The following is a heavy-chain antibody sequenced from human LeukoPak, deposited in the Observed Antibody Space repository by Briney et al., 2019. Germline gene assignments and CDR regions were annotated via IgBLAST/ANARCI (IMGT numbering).Heavy chain of an antibody. D-gene: IGHD3-9*01. CDR3: ASQNPFTILGPYYYYGMDV. J-gene: IGHJ6*02. CDR1: GFTFSSYG. Sequence: PGGSLRLSCAASGFTFSSYGMHWVRQAPGKGLEWVAFIRYDGSNKYYADSVKGRFTISRDNSKNTLYLQMNSLRADDTAVYYCASQNPFTILGPYYYYGMDVWGQGTTVTVSS. V-gene: IGHV3-30*02. CDR2: IRYDGSNK.